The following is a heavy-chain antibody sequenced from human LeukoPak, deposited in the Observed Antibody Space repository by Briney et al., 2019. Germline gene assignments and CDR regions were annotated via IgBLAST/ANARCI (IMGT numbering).Heavy chain of an antibody. CDR1: GFSFSSYP. J-gene: IGHJ4*02. Sequence: PGGSLRLSCAASGFSFSSYPMSWVRQAPGKGLEWVSGISTSGASTYSADSVKGRFTISRDNSKNTLFLQMNSLRAEDTAVYYCARGGYSSSWYHFDYWGQGTLVTVSS. V-gene: IGHV3-23*01. D-gene: IGHD6-13*01. CDR3: ARGGYSSSWYHFDY. CDR2: ISTSGAST.